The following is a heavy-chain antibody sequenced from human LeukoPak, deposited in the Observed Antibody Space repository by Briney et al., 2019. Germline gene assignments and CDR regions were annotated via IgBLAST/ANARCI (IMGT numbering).Heavy chain of an antibody. Sequence: ASVKVSCKASGYTFTSYIISWLRQAPRQWLEWMGWINSYIGNTDYVQRVQGRVTMTTDTSTSTAYMEVRSLRSDDTAVYYCARDRHIAAAAYYYMDVWGKGTPVTVSS. CDR3: ARDRHIAAAAYYYMDV. CDR1: GYTFTSYI. D-gene: IGHD6-13*01. CDR2: INSYIGNT. V-gene: IGHV1-18*01. J-gene: IGHJ6*03.